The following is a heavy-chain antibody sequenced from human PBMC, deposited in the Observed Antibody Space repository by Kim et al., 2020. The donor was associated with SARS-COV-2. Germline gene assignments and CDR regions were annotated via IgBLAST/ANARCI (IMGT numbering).Heavy chain of an antibody. J-gene: IGHJ4*02. Sequence: SLKGRVTISVDTSKNQFALKLGSVTAADTAVYYCARGGYDVWSGYSQLDYWGQGTLVTVSS. D-gene: IGHD3-3*01. CDR3: ARGGYDVWSGYSQLDY. V-gene: IGHV4-34*13.